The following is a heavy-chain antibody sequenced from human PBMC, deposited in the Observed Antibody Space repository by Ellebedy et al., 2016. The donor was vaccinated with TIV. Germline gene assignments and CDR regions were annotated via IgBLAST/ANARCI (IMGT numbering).Heavy chain of an antibody. D-gene: IGHD3-10*01. J-gene: IGHJ5*02. CDR2: INPNSGGT. CDR3: AREGGYYYGSGSEWFDP. CDR1: GGTFSSYA. V-gene: IGHV1-2*04. Sequence: AASVKVSCKASGGTFSSYAISWVRQAPGQGLEWMGWINPNSGGTNYAQKFQGWVTMTRETSISTAYMELSRLRSDDTAVYYCAREGGYYYGSGSEWFDPWGQGTLVTVSS.